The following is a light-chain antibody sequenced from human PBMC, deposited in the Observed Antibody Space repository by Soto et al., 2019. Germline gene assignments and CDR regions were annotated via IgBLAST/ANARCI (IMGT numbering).Light chain of an antibody. CDR2: GAS. Sequence: EIVLTQSPGTLSLSPGERATLSCRASQSVTSRYLAWYQHKPGQSPRLLIYGASSRATVIPDRFSGSGSGRDFTLTISRLEPEDFAVYFCQQYGSSPPSPSTFGQGTKVEIK. J-gene: IGKJ1*01. V-gene: IGKV3-20*01. CDR1: QSVTSRY. CDR3: QQYGSSPPSPST.